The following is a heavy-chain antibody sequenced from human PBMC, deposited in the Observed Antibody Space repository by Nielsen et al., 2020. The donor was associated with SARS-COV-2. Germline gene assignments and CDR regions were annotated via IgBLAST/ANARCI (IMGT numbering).Heavy chain of an antibody. D-gene: IGHD3-22*01. J-gene: IGHJ3*02. CDR3: ATNMDDYYYDSSGYKGGAFDI. Sequence: SETLSLTCAVYGGSFSGYYWSWIRQPPGKGLEWIGEINHSGSTNYNPSLKSRVTISVDTSKNQFSLKLSSVTAADTAVYYCATNMDDYYYDSSGYKGGAFDIWGQGTMVTV. CDR1: GGSFSGYY. V-gene: IGHV4-34*01. CDR2: INHSGST.